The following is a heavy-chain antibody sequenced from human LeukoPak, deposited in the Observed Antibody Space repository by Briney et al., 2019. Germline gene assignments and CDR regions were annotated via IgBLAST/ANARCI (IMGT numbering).Heavy chain of an antibody. J-gene: IGHJ1*01. D-gene: IGHD1-26*01. CDR2: INGDGRII. V-gene: IGHV3-74*01. Sequence: PGGSLRLSCAASGFTFSSNWMHWVRQAPGKGLVWISRINGDGRIIGHAESVKGRFTVSRNNADNTLHLQMNSLRAEDTAVYHCVREVGAPGSFQHWGQGAPVTVSS. CDR1: GFTFSSNW. CDR3: VREVGAPGSFQH.